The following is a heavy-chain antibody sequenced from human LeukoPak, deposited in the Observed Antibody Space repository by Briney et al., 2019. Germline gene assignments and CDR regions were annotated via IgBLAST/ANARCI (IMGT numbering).Heavy chain of an antibody. D-gene: IGHD3-22*01. J-gene: IGHJ3*02. CDR1: GYTFTGYY. CDR3: AREADDSSGVIDI. CDR2: INPNSGGT. V-gene: IGHV1-2*02. Sequence: ASVKVSCKASGYTFTGYYMHWVRLAPGQGLEWMGWINPNSGGTNYAQKFQGRVTMTRDTSISTAYMELSRLRSDDTAVYYCAREADDSSGVIDIWGQGTMVTVSS.